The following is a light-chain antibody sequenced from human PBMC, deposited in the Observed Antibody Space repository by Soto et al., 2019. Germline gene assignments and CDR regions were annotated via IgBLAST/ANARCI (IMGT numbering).Light chain of an antibody. CDR3: QQYGSSPVT. J-gene: IGKJ5*01. V-gene: IGKV3-20*01. Sequence: ETVITQSPATLSVSPGERATFSCRASQSINTNLAWFQLKPGQAPRLLIYGASTRATGIPDRFSGSGSGTDFTLTISRLEPEDFAVYYCQQYGSSPVTFGQGTRLE. CDR1: QSINTN. CDR2: GAS.